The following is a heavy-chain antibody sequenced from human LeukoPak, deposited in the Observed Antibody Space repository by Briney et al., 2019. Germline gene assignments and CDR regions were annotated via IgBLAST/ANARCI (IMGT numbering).Heavy chain of an antibody. V-gene: IGHV4-4*07. D-gene: IGHD3-22*01. CDR3: ARDSHYYDSSGYSPFDY. J-gene: IGHJ4*02. Sequence: SETLSLTRTVSGGSISSYYWSWIRQPAGKGLEWIGRIYTSGSTNYNPSLKSRVTMSVDTSKNQFSLKLSSVTAADTAVYYCARDSHYYDSSGYSPFDYWGQGTLVTVSS. CDR1: GGSISSYY. CDR2: IYTSGST.